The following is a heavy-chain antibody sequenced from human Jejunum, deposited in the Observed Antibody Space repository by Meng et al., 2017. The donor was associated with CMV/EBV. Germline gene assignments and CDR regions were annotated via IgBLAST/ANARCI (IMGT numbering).Heavy chain of an antibody. D-gene: IGHD3-10*01. CDR3: AREDYYGSGSLDY. Sequence: FPVSSSHHSWVRQAPGKGLEWSEVIDSGGRTDYTDSVKGRFTIFRDSSKNMLYLQMSSLRPEDTAVYYCAREDYYGSGSLDYWGQGTRVTVSS. J-gene: IGHJ4*02. CDR1: FPVSSSH. CDR2: IDSGGRT. V-gene: IGHV3-66*02.